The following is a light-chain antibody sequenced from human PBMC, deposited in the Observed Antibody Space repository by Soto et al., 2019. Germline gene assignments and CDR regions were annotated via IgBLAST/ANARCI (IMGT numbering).Light chain of an antibody. J-gene: IGKJ4*01. CDR2: DTS. V-gene: IGKV3-11*01. Sequence: EIVLTQSPATLSLSPGERATLSCRASHSVRGYLAWYQQKPGQAPRLLIYDTSNRATGIPARFSGSGSGTDFTLTITSLEPEDFAVYYCQQRSNWPLTFGGGTKVEIK. CDR3: QQRSNWPLT. CDR1: HSVRGY.